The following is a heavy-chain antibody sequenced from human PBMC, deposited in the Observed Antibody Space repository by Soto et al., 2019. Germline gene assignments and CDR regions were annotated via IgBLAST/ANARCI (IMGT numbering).Heavy chain of an antibody. J-gene: IGHJ5*02. CDR3: VRQDDFWSGYNSFDP. D-gene: IGHD3-3*01. CDR1: GGSISTTSYY. V-gene: IGHV4-39*01. CDR2: IYYNGFT. Sequence: QLQLQESGPGLVKPSETLSLTCSVSGGSISTTSYYWAWIRQPPGKGLEWVGSIYYNGFTYYNPSLKSRLTISVDTSKHQFSLRLSSVTAADTALYYCVRQDDFWSGYNSFDPWGQGTLVTVSS.